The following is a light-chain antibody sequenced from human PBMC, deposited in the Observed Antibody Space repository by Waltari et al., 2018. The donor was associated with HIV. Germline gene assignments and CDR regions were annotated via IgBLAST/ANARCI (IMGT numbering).Light chain of an antibody. V-gene: IGLV2-14*01. CDR3: SSYTSRNTPHVL. Sequence: QSALTQPASVSGSPGQSITISCTGTSSDCGGQKYVSWYQQHPGKAPKLMIYEVSNRPSGISNRFSGSKSGNTASLNISGLQAEDEADYYCSSYTSRNTPHVLLGGGTKLTVL. J-gene: IGLJ2*01. CDR2: EVS. CDR1: SSDCGGQKY.